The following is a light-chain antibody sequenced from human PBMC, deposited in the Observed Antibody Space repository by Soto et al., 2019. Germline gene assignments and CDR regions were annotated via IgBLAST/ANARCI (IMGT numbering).Light chain of an antibody. CDR3: QQYHTFSIA. J-gene: IGKJ5*01. CDR1: QSVSGN. CDR2: GAS. Sequence: EIVMTQSPATLSVSPGERATLSCRASQSVSGNLAWYQQKPGQAPRLLIYGASTRATGIPARFSGSGSGTEFTLTISGLQPDDFATYYCQQYHTFSIAFGQGTRLEI. V-gene: IGKV3-15*01.